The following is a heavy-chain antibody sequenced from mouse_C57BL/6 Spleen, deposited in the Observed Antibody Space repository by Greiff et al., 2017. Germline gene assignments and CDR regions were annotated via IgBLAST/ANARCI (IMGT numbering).Heavy chain of an antibody. D-gene: IGHD1-1*01. V-gene: IGHV1-19*01. CDR2: INPYNGGP. CDR1: GYPFTDYY. CDR3: ARDTTVVATRYFDV. J-gene: IGHJ1*03. Sequence: VQLQQSGPVLVKPGASVKMSCKASGYPFTDYYMNWVKQSHGKSLEWIGVINPYNGGPSYNQKFKGKATLTVDKSSSTAYMELNSLTSEDSAVYYCARDTTVVATRYFDVWGTGTTVTVSS.